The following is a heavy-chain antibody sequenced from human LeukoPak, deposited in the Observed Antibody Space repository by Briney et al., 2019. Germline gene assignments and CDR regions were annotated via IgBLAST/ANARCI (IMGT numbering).Heavy chain of an antibody. CDR1: GFTFSDYY. CDR2: ISSSGSTI. D-gene: IGHD2-2*01. J-gene: IGHJ4*02. Sequence: GGSLRLSCAASGFTFSDYYMSWIRQAPGKGLEWVSYISSSGSTICYADSVKGRFTISRDNAKNSLYPQMNSLRAEDTAVYYCATIDCSSTSCYASPPYYFDYWGQGTLVTVSS. V-gene: IGHV3-11*01. CDR3: ATIDCSSTSCYASPPYYFDY.